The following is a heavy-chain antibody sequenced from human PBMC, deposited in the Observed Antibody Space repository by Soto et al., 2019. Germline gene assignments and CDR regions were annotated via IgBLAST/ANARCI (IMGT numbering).Heavy chain of an antibody. CDR1: GGSISSSSYF. J-gene: IGHJ4*02. V-gene: IGHV4-39*01. CDR2: MYYSGST. D-gene: IGHD3-16*01. CDR3: ASAKMGEFDY. Sequence: SETLSLTCTVSGGSISSSSYFWSWIRQPPGKGLEWIGSMYYSGSTYYNPSLKSRVTISVDTSKNQFSLKLSSVTAADTAVYYCASAKMGEFDYWGQGALVTVSS.